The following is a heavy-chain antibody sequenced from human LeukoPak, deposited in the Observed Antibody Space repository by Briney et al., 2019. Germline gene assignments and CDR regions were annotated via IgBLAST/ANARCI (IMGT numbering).Heavy chain of an antibody. Sequence: ASVKVSCKASGYSPTSAGTSSGPQAPGQGLEWMGWISAYNGNTNYAQKLKGRVTMTTDTSTSTAYMELRSLRSDDTAVYYCARPYYDSSAPPYDYWGQGTLVTVSS. D-gene: IGHD3-22*01. CDR1: GYSPTSAG. J-gene: IGHJ4*02. V-gene: IGHV1-18*01. CDR2: ISAYNGNT. CDR3: ARPYYDSSAPPYDY.